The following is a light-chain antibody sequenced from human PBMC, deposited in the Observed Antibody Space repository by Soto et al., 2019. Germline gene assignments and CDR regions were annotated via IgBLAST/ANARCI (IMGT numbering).Light chain of an antibody. CDR1: ESVNNK. Sequence: EVVLTQCPATLSVSPGERATLSCRASESVNNKLGWYQQKPGQAPRLLIYRASTRATGIPARFSGSGSGTEFTLTISSLQSEDSAVYYCHQYNNWFPFTFGQGTRLEIK. CDR2: RAS. V-gene: IGKV3-15*01. J-gene: IGKJ5*01. CDR3: HQYNNWFPFT.